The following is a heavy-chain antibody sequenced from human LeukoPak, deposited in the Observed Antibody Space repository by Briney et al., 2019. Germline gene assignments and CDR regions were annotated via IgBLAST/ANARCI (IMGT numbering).Heavy chain of an antibody. CDR1: GGTFSSYA. J-gene: IGHJ4*02. D-gene: IGHD3-10*01. CDR2: IIPILGIA. Sequence: ASVKASCKASGGTFSSYAISWVRQAPGQGLECLGRIIPILGIANYAQKFQGRVTITADKSTSTAYMELSSLRSEDTAVYYCARDPGRWFGELFFDYWGQGTLVTVSS. V-gene: IGHV1-69*04. CDR3: ARDPGRWFGELFFDY.